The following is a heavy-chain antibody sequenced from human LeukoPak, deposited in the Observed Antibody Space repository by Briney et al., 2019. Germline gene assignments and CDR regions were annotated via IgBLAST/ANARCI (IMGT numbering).Heavy chain of an antibody. CDR1: GFTFSSYS. Sequence: GSLRLSCAASGFTFSSYSMNWVRQAPGKGLEWIAEIDHTGYTNYNPSLKSRVTISVDTSKNQFSLKLSPVTAADTAVYYCARREVSGNFYKKATTKFDPWGQGTLVTVSS. J-gene: IGHJ5*02. V-gene: IGHV4-34*01. CDR2: IDHTGYT. CDR3: ARREVSGNFYKKATTKFDP. D-gene: IGHD3-10*01.